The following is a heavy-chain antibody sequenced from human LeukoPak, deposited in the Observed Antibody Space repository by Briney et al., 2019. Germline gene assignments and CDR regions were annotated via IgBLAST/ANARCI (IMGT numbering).Heavy chain of an antibody. D-gene: IGHD1-26*01. CDR3: ARGTYSGSYYVHCD. CDR2: IYHSGST. CDR1: GGSISSGGYY. J-gene: IGHJ4*02. V-gene: IGHV4-30-2*01. Sequence: SQTLSLTCTVSGGSISSGGYYWSWIRQPPGKGLEWIGYIYHSGSTYYNPSLKSRVTISVDRSTHQFSLKLSSVAAADTAVYFCARGTYSGSYYVHCDWGQLTLVTVSS.